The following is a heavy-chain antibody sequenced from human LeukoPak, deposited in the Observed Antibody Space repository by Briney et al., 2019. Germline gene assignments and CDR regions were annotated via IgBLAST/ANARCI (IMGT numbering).Heavy chain of an antibody. V-gene: IGHV3-30*02. CDR3: AKDLSLYSSSSCFDY. CDR2: IRYDGSNK. Sequence: GGSLRLSCAASGFTFSSYGMHWVRQAPGKGLEWVAFIRYDGSNKYYADSVKGRFTISRDNSKNTLYLQMNSLRAEDTAVYYCAKDLSLYSSSSCFDYWGQGTLVTVSS. CDR1: GFTFSSYG. D-gene: IGHD6-6*01. J-gene: IGHJ4*02.